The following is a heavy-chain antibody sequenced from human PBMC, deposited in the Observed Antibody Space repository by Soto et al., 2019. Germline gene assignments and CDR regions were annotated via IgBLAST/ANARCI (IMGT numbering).Heavy chain of an antibody. Sequence: GGSLRLSCAGSGLSFSNYLIHWVRQAPGQGLAWVSRISRDASSTTYADSVKGRFTISRDFAKNTVSLQMNSLRAEDTAVYYCARESSGYSSYFDFWGQGAQVTVSS. D-gene: IGHD5-12*01. CDR2: ISRDASST. CDR1: GLSFSNYL. CDR3: ARESSGYSSYFDF. V-gene: IGHV3-74*01. J-gene: IGHJ4*02.